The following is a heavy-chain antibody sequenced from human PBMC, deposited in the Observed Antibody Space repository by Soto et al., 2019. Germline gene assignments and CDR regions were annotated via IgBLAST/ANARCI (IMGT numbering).Heavy chain of an antibody. J-gene: IGHJ2*01. CDR2: SSSDGGST. Sequence: EERLSESGGGLIQPGGSLRLSFAASGFRFRLYALSWVRQAPGKGLEWVSESSSDGGSTSYPDSVRGRFIISRDRSKETLYLQMNAVKVEDTAVYFCARERTLSSVPQWYFDLWGRGTLVTVSS. V-gene: IGHV3-23*01. CDR3: ARERTLSSVPQWYFDL. CDR1: GFRFRLYA.